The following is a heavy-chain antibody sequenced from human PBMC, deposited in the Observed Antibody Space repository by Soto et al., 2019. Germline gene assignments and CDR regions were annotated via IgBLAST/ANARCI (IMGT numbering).Heavy chain of an antibody. CDR1: GFTFSSYG. V-gene: IGHV3-23*01. CDR3: AKDRRAGGNYGFYSDF. CDR2: SSATGAGT. D-gene: IGHD1-7*01. Sequence: VQLLDSGGGLVQPGGSLRLACAASGFTFSSYGMTWVRQAPGKGLEWVSFSSATGAGTYYADSVKGRFTISRDNSKNTLYLQMTGLRADDTAVYYCAKDRRAGGNYGFYSDFWGQGALVIVSS. J-gene: IGHJ4*02.